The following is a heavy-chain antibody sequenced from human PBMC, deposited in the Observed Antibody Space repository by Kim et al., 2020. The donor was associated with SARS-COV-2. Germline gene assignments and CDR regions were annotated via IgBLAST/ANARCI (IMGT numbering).Heavy chain of an antibody. D-gene: IGHD6-6*01. V-gene: IGHV4-39*07. CDR3: ARVATEYSSSRIDY. Sequence: NPSLKGRVTISVATSKNQFSLKLSSVTAADTAVYYCARVATEYSSSRIDYWGQGTLVTVSS. J-gene: IGHJ4*02.